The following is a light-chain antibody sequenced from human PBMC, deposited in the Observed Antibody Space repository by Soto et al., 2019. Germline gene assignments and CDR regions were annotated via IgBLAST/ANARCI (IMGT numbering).Light chain of an antibody. CDR1: SSDVGGYNY. J-gene: IGLJ2*01. CDR3: SSYTSSSTPVV. V-gene: IGLV2-14*01. Sequence: ALTQPASVSGSPGQSITIYCTGTSSDVGGYNYVSWYQQHPGKAPKLMIYDVSNRPSGVSNRFSGSKSGNTASLTISGLQAEDEADYYCSSYTSSSTPVVFGGGTKLTVL. CDR2: DVS.